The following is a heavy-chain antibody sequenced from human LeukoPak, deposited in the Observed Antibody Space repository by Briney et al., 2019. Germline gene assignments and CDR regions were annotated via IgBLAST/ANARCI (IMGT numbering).Heavy chain of an antibody. D-gene: IGHD3-10*01. CDR1: GFTFSSYS. CDR2: ISDSGNTI. CDR3: ARDLGSGSYYNN. V-gene: IGHV3-48*02. Sequence: GGSLRLSCAASGFTFSSYSMNWVRQAPGKGLQWVSYISDSGNTIFYADSVKGRFTMSRDNAKNSLYLQMNSLRDEDTAVYYCARDLGSGSYYNNWGQGTLVTVSS. J-gene: IGHJ4*02.